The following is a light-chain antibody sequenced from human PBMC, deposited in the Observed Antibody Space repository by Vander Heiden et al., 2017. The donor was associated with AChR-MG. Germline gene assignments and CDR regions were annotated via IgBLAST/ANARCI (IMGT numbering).Light chain of an antibody. Sequence: QSVLTQPPSASGTPGQRVTISCSGSSSNLGSNTGNWYQQLPGTAPKLLIYSNNQRPSGVPDRFSGSKSGTSASLAISGLQSEDEADYYCAAWDDSLNGHVVFGGGTKLTVL. J-gene: IGLJ2*01. CDR3: AAWDDSLNGHVV. CDR1: SSNLGSNT. V-gene: IGLV1-44*01. CDR2: SNN.